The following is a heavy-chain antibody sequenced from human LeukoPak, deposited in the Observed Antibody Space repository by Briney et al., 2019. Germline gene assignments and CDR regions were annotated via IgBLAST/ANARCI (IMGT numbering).Heavy chain of an antibody. J-gene: IGHJ4*02. D-gene: IGHD5-18*01. CDR1: GGSISGYY. Sequence: PSETLSLTCTVSGGSISGYYWNWIRQPPGKGLEWIGYIYYSGTTNYNPSLKSRVAISVDTSKNQFSLKLSSVTAADTAVYYCARVGSYGSVWGQGTLVTVSS. CDR2: IYYSGTT. CDR3: ARVGSYGSV. V-gene: IGHV4-59*01.